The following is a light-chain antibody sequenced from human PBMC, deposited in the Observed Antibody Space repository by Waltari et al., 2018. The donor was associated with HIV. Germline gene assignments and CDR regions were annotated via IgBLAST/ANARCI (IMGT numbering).Light chain of an antibody. CDR3: SSYGDNIRVL. J-gene: IGLJ2*01. CDR2: EVS. CDR1: SGDIAAHDS. V-gene: IGLV2-8*01. Sequence: QSALIQPPSAFGSLGQSVTISCTGSSGDIAAHDSVSWFQQHPNNAPKLLLYEVSKRPSGVPDRFSGSRSGETAFLSVSGLQPDDTAAYFCSSYGDNIRVLFGGGTNLTVL.